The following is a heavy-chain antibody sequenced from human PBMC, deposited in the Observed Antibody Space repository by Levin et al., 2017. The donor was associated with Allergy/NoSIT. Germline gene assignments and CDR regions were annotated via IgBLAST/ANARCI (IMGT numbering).Heavy chain of an antibody. J-gene: IGHJ3*02. CDR3: ASPPAGSGWYTTALAPRFDI. CDR2: IYSGGST. V-gene: IGHV3-66*01. D-gene: IGHD6-19*01. CDR1: GFTVSSNY. Sequence: GESLKISCAASGFTVSSNYMSWVRQAPGKGLEWVSVIYSGGSTYYADSVKGRFTISRDNSKNTLYLQMNSLRAEDTAVYYCASPPAGSGWYTTALAPRFDIWGQGTMVTVSS.